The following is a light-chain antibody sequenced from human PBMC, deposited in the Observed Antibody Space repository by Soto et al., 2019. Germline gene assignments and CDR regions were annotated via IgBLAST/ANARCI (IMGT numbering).Light chain of an antibody. V-gene: IGLV1-40*01. CDR3: QSFDNSLSGLYV. CDR1: DSNIGAGYD. J-gene: IGLJ1*01. Sequence: QSVLTQTPSVSGAPGQTITISCTGTDSNIGAGYDVHWYQHLPGRAPKLLIFGNTHRPSGVPDRFSGSKSGTSASLAITGLQPEDEADYYCQSFDNSLSGLYVFGSGTKVTVL. CDR2: GNT.